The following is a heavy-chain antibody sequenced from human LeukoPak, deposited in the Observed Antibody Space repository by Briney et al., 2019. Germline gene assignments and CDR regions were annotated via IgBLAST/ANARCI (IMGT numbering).Heavy chain of an antibody. CDR3: ARLSFSEIGESWFDP. Sequence: GESLKISCKGSGYSFTSYWIGWVRQMPGKGLEWMGIIYPGDSDTRYSPSFQGQVTILSDKSINNAYLQSSSLKASDTAVSYCARLSFSEIGESWFDPWGRGSLVTVSS. CDR1: GYSFTSYW. J-gene: IGHJ5*02. D-gene: IGHD2/OR15-2a*01. CDR2: IYPGDSDT. V-gene: IGHV5-51*01.